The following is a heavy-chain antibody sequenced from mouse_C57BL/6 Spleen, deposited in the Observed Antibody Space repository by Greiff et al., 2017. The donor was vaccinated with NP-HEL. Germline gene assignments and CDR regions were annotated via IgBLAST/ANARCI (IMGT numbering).Heavy chain of an antibody. J-gene: IGHJ2*01. V-gene: IGHV1-39*01. Sequence: VQLKESGPELVKPGASVKISCKASGYSFTDYNMNWVKQSNGKSLEWIGVLNPNYGTTSYNQKFKGKATLTVDQSSNTAYMQLNSLTSEDSAVYYCARRDYGTLDYWGQGTTLTVSS. D-gene: IGHD1-1*01. CDR1: GYSFTDYN. CDR2: LNPNYGTT. CDR3: ARRDYGTLDY.